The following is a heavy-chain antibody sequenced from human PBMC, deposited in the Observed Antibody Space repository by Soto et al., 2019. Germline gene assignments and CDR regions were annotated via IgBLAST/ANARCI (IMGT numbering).Heavy chain of an antibody. V-gene: IGHV5-10-1*01. CDR1: GYSFAGYW. CDR2: IDPSDSQT. CDR3: ARQIYDSDTGPNFQYYFDS. Sequence: GESLKISCKGSGYSFAGYWITWVRQKPGKGLEWMGRIDPSDSQTYYSPSFRGHVTISVTKSITTAFLQWSSLRASDTAMYYCARQIYDSDTGPNFQYYFDSWGQGTPVTVSS. J-gene: IGHJ4*02. D-gene: IGHD3-22*01.